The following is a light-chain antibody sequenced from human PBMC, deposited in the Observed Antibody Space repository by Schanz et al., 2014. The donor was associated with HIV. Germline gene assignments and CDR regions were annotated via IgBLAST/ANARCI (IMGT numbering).Light chain of an antibody. CDR3: QSFDSSLNGVV. CDR1: SSNIGSNY. V-gene: IGLV1-47*01. CDR2: RNN. J-gene: IGLJ3*02. Sequence: QSVLTQPPSASGTPGQRVTISCSGSSSNIGSNYVYWYQQLPGTAPKLLIYRNNQRPSGVPDRFSGSKSGTSASLAISGLQADDEADYFCQSFDSSLNGVVFGGGTKLTVL.